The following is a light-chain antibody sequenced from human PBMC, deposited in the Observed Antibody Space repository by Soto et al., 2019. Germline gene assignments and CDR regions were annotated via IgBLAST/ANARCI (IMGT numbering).Light chain of an antibody. Sequence: QSVLTQPPSASGSPGQSVTISCTGTSSDVGGNKFVSWYQQHPGKAPRLIIYEVNRRPSGVPDRFSGSKSGNTASLTVSGLQDEDEADYYCSSYTSSSSYVFGTGTKVTVL. CDR2: EVN. CDR1: SSDVGGNKF. V-gene: IGLV2-8*01. CDR3: SSYTSSSSYV. J-gene: IGLJ1*01.